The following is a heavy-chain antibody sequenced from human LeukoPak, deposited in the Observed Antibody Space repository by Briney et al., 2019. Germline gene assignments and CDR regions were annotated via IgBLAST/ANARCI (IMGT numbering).Heavy chain of an antibody. Sequence: PSETLSLTCTVSGGSISSYYWSWIRQPPGKGLEWIGYIYYSGSTNYNPSLKSRVTISVDTSKNQFSLKLSSVTAADTAVYYCARGGGYNYYYFDYWGQGTLVTVSS. CDR3: ARGGGYNYYYFDY. J-gene: IGHJ4*02. CDR2: IYYSGST. CDR1: GGSISSYY. V-gene: IGHV4-59*01. D-gene: IGHD5-24*01.